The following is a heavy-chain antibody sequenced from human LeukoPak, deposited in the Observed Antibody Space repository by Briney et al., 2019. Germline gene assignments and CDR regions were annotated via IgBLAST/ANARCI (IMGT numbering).Heavy chain of an antibody. CDR3: ARPGPGRGDHDLWSGFYYFDY. D-gene: IGHD3-3*01. Sequence: PGGSLRLSCAASGFTFSTYSMNWVRQAPGKGQEWVSSISSSSTNIHYADSVKGRFTISRDNAKNSLYLQMNSLRVEDMAVYFCARPGPGRGDHDLWSGFYYFDYWGQGALVTVSS. CDR2: ISSSSTNI. J-gene: IGHJ4*02. V-gene: IGHV3-21*01. CDR1: GFTFSTYS.